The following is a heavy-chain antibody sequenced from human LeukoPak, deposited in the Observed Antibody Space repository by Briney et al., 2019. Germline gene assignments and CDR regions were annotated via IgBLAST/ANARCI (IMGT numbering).Heavy chain of an antibody. CDR2: ISYDGSNK. J-gene: IGHJ4*02. Sequence: GGSLRLSCAASGFTFSSYAMHWVRQAPGKGLEWVAVISYDGSNKYYADSVKGRFTISRDNSKNTLYLQMNSLRAEDTAVYYCAREGEGASTVTTDYWGQGTLVTVSS. CDR1: GFTFSSYA. V-gene: IGHV3-30-3*01. CDR3: AREGEGASTVTTDY. D-gene: IGHD4-17*01.